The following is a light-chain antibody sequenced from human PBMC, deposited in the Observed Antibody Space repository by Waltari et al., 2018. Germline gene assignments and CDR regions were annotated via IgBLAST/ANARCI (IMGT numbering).Light chain of an antibody. CDR2: DAS. V-gene: IGKV1-5*03. CDR1: QRISSW. CDR3: QEYNSYLRT. J-gene: IGKJ4*02. Sequence: DVQMTQSPSNLSASVGDRVTITCRASQRISSWLAWYQQKPGNAPKVIIYDASTLEIGVPSRFSGSGSGTEFTLTINNLQPDDFATYYCQEYNSYLRTFGRGTKVEI.